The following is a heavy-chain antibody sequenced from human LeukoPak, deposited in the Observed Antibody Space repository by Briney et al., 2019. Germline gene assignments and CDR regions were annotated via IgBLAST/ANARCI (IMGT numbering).Heavy chain of an antibody. J-gene: IGHJ5*02. CDR3: ARAYLHEYGDYQWFDP. CDR1: GFTISSYE. Sequence: PGGSLRLSCAASGFTISSYEMNWVCQALGKGLEWVSYISSSGSTIYYADSVKGRFTISRDNAKNSLYLQMNSLRAEDTAVYYCARAYLHEYGDYQWFDPWGQGTLLTVPS. V-gene: IGHV3-48*03. CDR2: ISSSGSTI. D-gene: IGHD4-17*01.